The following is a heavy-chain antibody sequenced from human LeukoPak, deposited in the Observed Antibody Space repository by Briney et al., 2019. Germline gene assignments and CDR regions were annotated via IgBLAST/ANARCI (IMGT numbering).Heavy chain of an antibody. V-gene: IGHV4-4*02. CDR3: ARVRMDYYGSGSPRTLNYYYYYMDV. J-gene: IGHJ6*03. CDR1: GGSISSSNW. Sequence: SETLSLTCAVSGGSISSSNWWSWVRQPPEKGLEWIGEIYHSGSTNYNPSLMTRVTMSLDKSNNQFSLELSSVTAADTAVYYCARVRMDYYGSGSPRTLNYYYYYMDVWGKGTTVTISS. CDR2: IYHSGST. D-gene: IGHD3-10*01.